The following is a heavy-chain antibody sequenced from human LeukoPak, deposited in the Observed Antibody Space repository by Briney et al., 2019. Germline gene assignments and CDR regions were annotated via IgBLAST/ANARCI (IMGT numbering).Heavy chain of an antibody. CDR2: ISSSSSTI. J-gene: IGHJ6*02. V-gene: IGHV3-48*02. D-gene: IGHD3-3*01. CDR1: GFTFSSYS. CDR3: AREGGTTIFGVVMDYYDMDV. Sequence: GGSLRLSCAASGFTFSSYSMNWVRQAPGKGLEWVSYISSSSSTIYYADSVKGRFTISRDNAKNSLYLQMNSLRDEDTAVYYCAREGGTTIFGVVMDYYDMDVWGQGTTVTVSS.